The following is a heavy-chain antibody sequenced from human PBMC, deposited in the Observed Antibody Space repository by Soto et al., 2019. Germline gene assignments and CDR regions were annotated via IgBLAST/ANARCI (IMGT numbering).Heavy chain of an antibody. J-gene: IGHJ4*02. CDR1: GFSVTSNY. V-gene: IGHV3-53*01. D-gene: IGHD6-13*01. CDR2: IYAGGST. Sequence: EVQLVESGGGLIQPGGSLRLSCTAPGFSVTSNYMSWVRQAPGKGLEWVSVIYAGGSTSYADSVKGRFTVSRDNSNNTLFLQLNSLRVEDTALYYCARGTWGISWPNFFDYWGQGFLVTVSS. CDR3: ARGTWGISWPNFFDY.